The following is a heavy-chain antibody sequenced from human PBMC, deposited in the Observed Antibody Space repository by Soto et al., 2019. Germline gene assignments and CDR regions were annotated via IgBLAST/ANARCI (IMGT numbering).Heavy chain of an antibody. CDR3: AREGSSGWYEGRVYRNFDY. V-gene: IGHV1-69*06. CDR2: IIPIFGTA. D-gene: IGHD6-19*01. Sequence: QVQLVQSGAEVKKPGSSVKVSCKASGGTFSSYAISWVRQAPGQGLEWMGGIIPIFGTANYAQKFQGRVTITADKSTSTAYMELSSLRSEDTAAYYCAREGSSGWYEGRVYRNFDYWGQGTLVTVSS. J-gene: IGHJ4*02. CDR1: GGTFSSYA.